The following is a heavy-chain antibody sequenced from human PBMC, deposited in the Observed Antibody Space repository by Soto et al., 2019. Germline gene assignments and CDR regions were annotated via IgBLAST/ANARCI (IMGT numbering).Heavy chain of an antibody. J-gene: IGHJ4*02. D-gene: IGHD2-15*01. CDR3: ARDCWDSGGSCWPPPY. CDR2: IIPIFGTA. CDR1: GVTFSSYA. Sequence: QVQLVQSGAEVKKPGSSVKVSCKASGVTFSSYAISWVRQAPGQGLEWMGGIIPIFGTANYAQKFQGRVTITADESPSTAYMELSSLRSEDTAVYYCARDCWDSGGSCWPPPYWGQRNLVTVSS. V-gene: IGHV1-69*01.